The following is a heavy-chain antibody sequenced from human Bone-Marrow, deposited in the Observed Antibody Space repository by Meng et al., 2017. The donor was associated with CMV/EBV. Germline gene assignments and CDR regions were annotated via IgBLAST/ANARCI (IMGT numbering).Heavy chain of an antibody. CDR3: ARELVGVYDYYYYGMDV. V-gene: IGHV4-34*01. CDR2: IYYSGST. D-gene: IGHD6-13*01. J-gene: IGHJ6*02. Sequence: GSLRLSCAVYGGSFSGYYWSWIRQPPGKGLEWIGSIYYSGSTYYNPSLKSRVTISVDTSKNQFSLKLSSVTAADTAVYYCARELVGVYDYYYYGMDVWGQGTTVTVSS. CDR1: GGSFSGYY.